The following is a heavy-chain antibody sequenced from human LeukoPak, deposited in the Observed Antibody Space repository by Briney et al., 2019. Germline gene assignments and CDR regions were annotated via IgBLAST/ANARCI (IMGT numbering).Heavy chain of an antibody. CDR2: ISAYNGNT. CDR1: GYTFTSYG. J-gene: IGHJ6*03. D-gene: IGHD2-2*01. V-gene: IGHV1-18*01. Sequence: ASVKVSCKASGYTFTSYGISWVRQAPGQGLEWMGWISAYNGNTNYAQKLQGRVTMTTDTSTSTAYMELRSLRSDDTAVYYCARDRARHCSSTSCYLVYYMDVWGKGTTVTVSS. CDR3: ARDRARHCSSTSCYLVYYMDV.